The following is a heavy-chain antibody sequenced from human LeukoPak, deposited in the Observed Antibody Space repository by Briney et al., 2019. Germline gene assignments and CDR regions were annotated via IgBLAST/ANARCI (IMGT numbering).Heavy chain of an antibody. D-gene: IGHD5-24*01. Sequence: SETLSLTCTVSGGSINSSSYYWGWIRQPPGKGLEWIGSIYYSGSTYYNPSLKSRVTILVDTSKNQFSLKLSSVTAADTAVYYCASQGVEMATTLFDYWGQGTLVTVSS. CDR1: GGSINSSSYY. CDR2: IYYSGST. J-gene: IGHJ4*02. V-gene: IGHV4-39*01. CDR3: ASQGVEMATTLFDY.